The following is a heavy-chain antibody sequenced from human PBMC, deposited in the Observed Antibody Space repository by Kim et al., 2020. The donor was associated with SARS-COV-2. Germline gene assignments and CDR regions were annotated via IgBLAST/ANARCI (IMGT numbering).Heavy chain of an antibody. CDR3: AKDNAARGYFDY. Sequence: GYADSVKGRFTISRDNAKNSLYLQMNSLRAEDTALYYCAKDNAARGYFDYWGQGTLVTVSS. J-gene: IGHJ4*02. D-gene: IGHD6-6*01. V-gene: IGHV3-9*01.